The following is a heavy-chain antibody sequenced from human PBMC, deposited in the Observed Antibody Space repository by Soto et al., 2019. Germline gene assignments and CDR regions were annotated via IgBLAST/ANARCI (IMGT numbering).Heavy chain of an antibody. D-gene: IGHD3-10*01. CDR3: ARGLGGRNWFDP. Sequence: SSVKVSCKASGGTFSSYAISWVRQAPGQGLEWMGGIIPIFGTANYAQKFQGRVTITADESTSTAYMELSRLRSEDTAVYYCARGLGGRNWFDPWGQGTLVTVSS. CDR2: IIPIFGTA. V-gene: IGHV1-69*13. J-gene: IGHJ5*02. CDR1: GGTFSSYA.